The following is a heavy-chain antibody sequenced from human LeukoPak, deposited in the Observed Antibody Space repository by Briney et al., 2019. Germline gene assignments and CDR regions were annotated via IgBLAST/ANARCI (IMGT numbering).Heavy chain of an antibody. J-gene: IGHJ6*03. D-gene: IGHD3-16*01. CDR2: INHSGSI. CDR3: ARGYGGIYYYYMDV. V-gene: IGHV4-34*01. CDR1: GGSFSGYY. Sequence: SETLSLTCAVYGGSFSGYYWGWIRQPPGKGLEWIGEINHSGSINYNPSLKSRVTISVDTSKNQFSLKLSSVTAADTAMYYCARGYGGIYYYYMDVWGKGTTVTVSS.